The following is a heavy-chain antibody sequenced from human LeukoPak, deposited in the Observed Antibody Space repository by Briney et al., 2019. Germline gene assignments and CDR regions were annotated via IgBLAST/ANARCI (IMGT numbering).Heavy chain of an antibody. CDR1: GFTFSSYS. D-gene: IGHD5-24*01. Sequence: GGSLRLSCAASGFTFSSYSMNWVRQAPGKGLEWVSSISSSSSYIYYADSVKGRFTISRDNAKNSLYLQMNSLRAEDTAVYYCARVVRRDGYNLFDYWGQGTLVTVSP. CDR2: ISSSSSYI. CDR3: ARVVRRDGYNLFDY. J-gene: IGHJ4*02. V-gene: IGHV3-21*01.